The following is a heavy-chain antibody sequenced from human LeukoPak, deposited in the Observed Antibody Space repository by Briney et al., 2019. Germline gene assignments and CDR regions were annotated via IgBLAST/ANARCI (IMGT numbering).Heavy chain of an antibody. CDR1: GYTFTNYH. D-gene: IGHD2-8*01. Sequence: ASVRVSCKASGYTFTNYHMHWVRQVPGQGLQWMGLVKPNSGDSDFIQRFRGRVTVTTDVSTTTIHMELNNLRSDDTAVFYCARDRGVPGPGNALDIWGQGTMVTVSS. V-gene: IGHV1-2*06. CDR3: ARDRGVPGPGNALDI. CDR2: VKPNSGDS. J-gene: IGHJ3*02.